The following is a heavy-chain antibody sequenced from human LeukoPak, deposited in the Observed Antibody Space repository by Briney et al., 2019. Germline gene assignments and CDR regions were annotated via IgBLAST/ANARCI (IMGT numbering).Heavy chain of an antibody. CDR3: ARGSLHSAYGFDY. D-gene: IGHD5-12*01. V-gene: IGHV3-48*03. CDR2: SSSSGSTI. CDR1: GFTFSSYE. Sequence: GGSLSLSCAASGFTFSSYERNWVRQAPGKGLEWVSHSSSSGSTIYYAGSVKGRFTITRDNAKNSVYLQMNSLRAEDTAVYYCARGSLHSAYGFDYWGQGTLVTVSS. J-gene: IGHJ4*02.